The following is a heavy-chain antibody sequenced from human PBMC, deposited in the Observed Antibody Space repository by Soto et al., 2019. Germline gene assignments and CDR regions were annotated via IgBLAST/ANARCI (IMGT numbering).Heavy chain of an antibody. D-gene: IGHD3-3*01. CDR1: GFTFSNAW. CDR2: IKSKTDGGTT. Sequence: EVQLVESGGGLVKPGGSLRLSCAASGFTFSNAWMSWVRQAPGKGLEWVGRIKSKTDGGTTDYAAPVKGRFTISRDDSKNTLYLQMRSLKTEDTAVYYCTTAGGDYDVWSGYYPHDYWGKGTLVTVSS. V-gene: IGHV3-15*01. CDR3: TTAGGDYDVWSGYYPHDY. J-gene: IGHJ4*02.